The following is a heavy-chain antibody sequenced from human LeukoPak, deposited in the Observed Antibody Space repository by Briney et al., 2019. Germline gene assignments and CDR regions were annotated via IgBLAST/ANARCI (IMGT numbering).Heavy chain of an antibody. J-gene: IGHJ1*01. CDR1: GFTFTTYA. Sequence: GGSLRLYCAASGFTFTTYAMGWLRDPPGKGVQGISAISGSGGSTYYADSVKGRFTVSRDNSKNTLLLQMNNLRAEDTAVYYCAKDPDYGGNFRGEYFQHWGPGTLVTVSS. D-gene: IGHD4-23*01. CDR3: AKDPDYGGNFRGEYFQH. CDR2: ISGSGGST. V-gene: IGHV3-23*01.